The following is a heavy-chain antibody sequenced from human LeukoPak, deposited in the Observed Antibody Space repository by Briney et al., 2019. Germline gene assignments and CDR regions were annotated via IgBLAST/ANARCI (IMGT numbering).Heavy chain of an antibody. CDR2: INPNDGAT. J-gene: IGHJ6*03. V-gene: IGHV1-46*01. D-gene: IGHD3-16*01. CDR1: GYTFTMYY. CDR3: AREQRGALSGSLGGLFASYHTYYYMDV. Sequence: GASVKVSCKASGYTFTMYYIHWVRQAPGQGLEWMGMINPNDGATTYTQRFQGRVTMTRDMSTTTVYMDLRSLRSEDTAVYFCAREQRGALSGSLGGLFASYHTYYYMDVWGRGTTVTVSS.